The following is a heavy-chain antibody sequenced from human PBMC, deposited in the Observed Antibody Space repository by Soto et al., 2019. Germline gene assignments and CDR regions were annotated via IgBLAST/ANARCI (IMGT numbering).Heavy chain of an antibody. Sequence: GASVKVSCKASGFTFTSSAVQWVRQARGQRLEWIGWIVVGSGNTNYAQKFQERVTITRDMSTSTAYMELSSLRSEDTAVYYCAADITTAYFGYYYGMDVWGQGTTVTV. CDR3: AADITTAYFGYYYGMDV. CDR2: IVVGSGNT. V-gene: IGHV1-58*01. J-gene: IGHJ6*02. CDR1: GFTFTSSA. D-gene: IGHD4-4*01.